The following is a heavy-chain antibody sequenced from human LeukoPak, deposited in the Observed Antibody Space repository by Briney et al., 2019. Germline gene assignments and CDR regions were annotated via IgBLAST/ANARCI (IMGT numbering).Heavy chain of an antibody. Sequence: GGALRLSCAESRYTFRIYVMHGGPDTPDGGREWVAFVRFDGKSEYDAGSVKGRFTISRDNSQSSASLQVNNLSTEDTALYYCTKTSLSDASGHYYCVDVWGKGTTVTVSS. CDR3: TKTSLSDASGHYYCVDV. J-gene: IGHJ6*03. CDR2: VRFDGKSE. D-gene: IGHD3-3*01. CDR1: RYTFRIYV. V-gene: IGHV3-30*02.